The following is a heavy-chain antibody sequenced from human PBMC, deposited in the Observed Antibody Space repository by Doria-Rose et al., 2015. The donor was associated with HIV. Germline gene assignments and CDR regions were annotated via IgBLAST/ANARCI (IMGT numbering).Heavy chain of an antibody. CDR1: GGSISSYH. J-gene: IGHJ4*02. D-gene: IGHD6-19*01. CDR2: IHSNGRT. CDR3: ARERGQWLAFPDY. V-gene: IGHV4-4*07. Sequence: QVQLQESGPGLVKPSETLSLTCTVSGGSISSYHWFWIRQPAGKGLEWIGRIHSNGRTNQNSSLKSRVTMSVDTSKNLFSLKLRSVTAADTAVYYCARERGQWLAFPDYWGRGTLVIVSS.